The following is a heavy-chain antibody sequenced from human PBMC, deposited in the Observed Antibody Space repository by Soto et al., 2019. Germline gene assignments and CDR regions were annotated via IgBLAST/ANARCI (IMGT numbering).Heavy chain of an antibody. CDR1: GFNFSDYY. J-gene: IGHJ4*02. Sequence: GGSQRLSYAASGFNFSDYYMSCVRQEQGKGLEWVSYISSSSSYTNYADSVKGRFTISRDNAKNSLYLQMNSLRAEDTAVYYCARDASRLTYDSSGYYSDYWGQGTLVTLSS. V-gene: IGHV3-11*06. CDR3: ARDASRLTYDSSGYYSDY. CDR2: ISSSSSYT. D-gene: IGHD3-22*01.